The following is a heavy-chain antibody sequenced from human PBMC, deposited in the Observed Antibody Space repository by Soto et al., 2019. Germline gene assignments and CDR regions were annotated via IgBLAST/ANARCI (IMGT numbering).Heavy chain of an antibody. CDR1: GYTFTSYA. V-gene: IGHV1-3*01. D-gene: IGHD6-13*01. J-gene: IGHJ4*02. Sequence: ASVEVSCKASGYTFTSYAMHWVRQAPGQRLEWMGWINAGNGNTKYSQKFQGRVTITRDTSASTAYMELSSLRSEDTAVYYCARWVAAAGRYYFDYWGQGTLVTVSS. CDR3: ARWVAAAGRYYFDY. CDR2: INAGNGNT.